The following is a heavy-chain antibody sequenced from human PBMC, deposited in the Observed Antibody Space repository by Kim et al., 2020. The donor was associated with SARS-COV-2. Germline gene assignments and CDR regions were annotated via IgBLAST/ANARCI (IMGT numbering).Heavy chain of an antibody. D-gene: IGHD3-3*01. Sequence: SETLSLTCTVSGGSISSVGYYWSWIRQHPGKGLEWIGYIYYSGSTYYNPSLKSRVTISVDTSKNQFSLKLSSVTAADTAVYYCARVRSFFGVVRNFDYWGQGTLVPVSS. CDR3: ARVRSFFGVVRNFDY. CDR1: GGSISSVGYY. J-gene: IGHJ4*02. V-gene: IGHV4-31*03. CDR2: IYYSGST.